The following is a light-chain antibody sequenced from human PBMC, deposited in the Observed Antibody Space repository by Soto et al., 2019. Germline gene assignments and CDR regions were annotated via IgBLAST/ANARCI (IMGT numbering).Light chain of an antibody. CDR3: QQYNNWLWT. V-gene: IGKV3-15*01. Sequence: EIVMTQSPATLSVSPGERATLSCRASQSVNSNLAWYQQKPGQAPRLLIYGASTRATGIPARCSGSGSGTEFTLTISSLQSEDFAVYYCQQYNNWLWTFGQGTKVEIK. J-gene: IGKJ1*01. CDR2: GAS. CDR1: QSVNSN.